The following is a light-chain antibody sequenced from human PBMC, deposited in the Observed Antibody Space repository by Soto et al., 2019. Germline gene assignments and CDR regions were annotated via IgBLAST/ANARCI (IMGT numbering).Light chain of an antibody. V-gene: IGKV3-11*01. CDR1: QSVNSY. CDR3: QQRSNWPPYT. Sequence: EIVLTQSPATLSLSPGERATLSCRASQSVNSYLAWYQQKPGQAPRLLIYDASNRATGIPARFSGSGSGTDFNLTISSLEPEDFAVYYCQQRSNWPPYTFGQGTKLEIK. CDR2: DAS. J-gene: IGKJ2*01.